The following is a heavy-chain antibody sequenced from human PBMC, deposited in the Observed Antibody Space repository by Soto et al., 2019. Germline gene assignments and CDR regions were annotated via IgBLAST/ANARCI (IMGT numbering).Heavy chain of an antibody. J-gene: IGHJ6*03. V-gene: IGHV3-23*01. CDR3: AKRPSSQRYPILTGSSYYYMDV. D-gene: IGHD3-9*01. CDR1: GFTFSSYA. Sequence: PGGSLRLSCAASGFTFSSYAMSWVRQAPGKGLEWVSAISGSGGSTYYADSVKGRFTISRDNSKNTLYLQMNSLRAEDTAVYYCAKRPSSQRYPILTGSSYYYMDVWGKGTTVTVSS. CDR2: ISGSGGST.